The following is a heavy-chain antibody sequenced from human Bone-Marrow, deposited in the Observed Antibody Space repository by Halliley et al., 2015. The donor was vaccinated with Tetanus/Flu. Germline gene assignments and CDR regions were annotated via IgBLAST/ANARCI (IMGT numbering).Heavy chain of an antibody. CDR1: GSTFRTYG. CDR2: ISGSGHDT. V-gene: IGHV3-23*01. D-gene: IGHD1-26*01. CDR3: AKFGVVRWEVLDRSDYYNGMDV. J-gene: IGHJ6*02. Sequence: SLRLSCAASGSTFRTYGMNWVRQAPGKGLEWVSAISGSGHDTNYADSVKGRFTISRDNSKNTLYLQMNSLRAEDTALYYCAKFGVVRWEVLDRSDYYNGMDVWGQGTTVTVSS.